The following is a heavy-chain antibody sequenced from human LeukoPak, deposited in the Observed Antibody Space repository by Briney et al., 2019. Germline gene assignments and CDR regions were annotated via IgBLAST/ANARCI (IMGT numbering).Heavy chain of an antibody. D-gene: IGHD3-16*02. CDR1: GGSLSGYY. J-gene: IGHJ4*02. CDR3: ARGKSYDYVWGNYLYYFDY. Sequence: PSETLSRTCAVYGGSLSGYYWSWIRQPPGKGLEWIGEINYGGSTTCNPSLKSRVTISEDTSKNQFSLKLDSVTDADTAVYYCARGKSYDYVWGNYLYYFDYWSQGTLVTVSS. CDR2: INYGGST. V-gene: IGHV4-34*01.